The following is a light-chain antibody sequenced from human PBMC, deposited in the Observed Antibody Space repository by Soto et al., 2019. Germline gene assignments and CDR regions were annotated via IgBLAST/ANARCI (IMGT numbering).Light chain of an antibody. J-gene: IGLJ3*02. CDR3: AAWDDSLSGRV. Sequence: QAVVTQPPSASGTPGQRVTISCSGSSSNIGSNYVYWYQQLPGTAPKLLIYRNNQRPSGVPDRFSGSKSGTSASLAICGLRSEDEADYYCAAWDDSLSGRVFGGGTKLTVL. CDR1: SSNIGSNY. V-gene: IGLV1-47*01. CDR2: RNN.